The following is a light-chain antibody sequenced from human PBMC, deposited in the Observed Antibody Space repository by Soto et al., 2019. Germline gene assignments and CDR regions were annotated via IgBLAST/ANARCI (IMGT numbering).Light chain of an antibody. V-gene: IGLV2-14*01. J-gene: IGLJ2*01. CDR1: SSDVGAYNY. CDR2: EVS. Sequence: QSALTQPASVSGSPGQSITISCTGTSSDVGAYNYVSWFQQHPGKAPKLMIYEVSNRPSGISSRCSGSQSGNTASLTISGLQAEADADYYCSSYTSTSTLVFGGGTKLTVL. CDR3: SSYTSTSTLV.